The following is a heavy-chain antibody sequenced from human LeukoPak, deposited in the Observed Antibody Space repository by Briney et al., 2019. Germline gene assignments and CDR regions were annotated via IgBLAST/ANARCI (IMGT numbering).Heavy chain of an antibody. CDR3: ASYEGPARPDLWYFDL. V-gene: IGHV1-2*02. CDR1: GYTFTSYY. Sequence: ASVKVSCKASGYTFTSYYMHWVRQAPGQGLEWMGWINPNSGGTNYAQKFQGRVTMTRDTSISTAYMELSRLRSDDTAVYYCASYEGPARPDLWYFDLWGRGTLVTVSS. D-gene: IGHD6-6*01. CDR2: INPNSGGT. J-gene: IGHJ2*01.